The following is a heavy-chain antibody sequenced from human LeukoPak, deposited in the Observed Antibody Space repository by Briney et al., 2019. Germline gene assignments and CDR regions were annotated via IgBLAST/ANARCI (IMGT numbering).Heavy chain of an antibody. Sequence: SETLSLTCTVSGGSISSSSYYWGWIRQPPGKGLEWIGSVYYSGSTYYNPSLKSRVTISVDTSKNQFSLKLSSVTAADTAVYYCAREIFGVVKGWFDPWGQGTLVTVSS. CDR3: AREIFGVVKGWFDP. V-gene: IGHV4-39*01. D-gene: IGHD3-3*01. CDR1: GGSISSSSYY. J-gene: IGHJ5*02. CDR2: VYYSGST.